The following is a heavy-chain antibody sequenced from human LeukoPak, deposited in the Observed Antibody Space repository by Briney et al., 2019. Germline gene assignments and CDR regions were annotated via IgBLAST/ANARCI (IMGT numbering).Heavy chain of an antibody. D-gene: IGHD3-10*01. J-gene: IGHJ6*03. CDR3: AGSGSYFYYYYYMDV. V-gene: IGHV4-34*01. CDR1: GGSFSGYY. Sequence: SETLSLTCAVYGGSFSGYYWSWIRQPPGKGLEWIGEINHSGSTKYNPSLKSRVTISVDTSKNQFSLKLSSVTAADTAVYYCAGSGSYFYYYYYMDVWGKGTTVTVSS. CDR2: INHSGST.